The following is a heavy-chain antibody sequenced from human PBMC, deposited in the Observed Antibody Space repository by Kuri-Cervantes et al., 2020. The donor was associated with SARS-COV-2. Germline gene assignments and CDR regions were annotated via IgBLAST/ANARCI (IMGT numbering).Heavy chain of an antibody. CDR2: ISYDGSNK. D-gene: IGHD1-26*01. J-gene: IGHJ6*03. CDR1: GFTFSSYA. V-gene: IGHV3-30-3*01. Sequence: GGSLRLSCAASGFTFSSYAMHWVRQAPGKGLEWVAVISYDGSNKYYADSVKGRFTISRDNSENTLYLQMNSLRAEDTAVYYCATDPGGSYAYYYYYMDVWGKGTTVTVSS. CDR3: ATDPGGSYAYYYYYMDV.